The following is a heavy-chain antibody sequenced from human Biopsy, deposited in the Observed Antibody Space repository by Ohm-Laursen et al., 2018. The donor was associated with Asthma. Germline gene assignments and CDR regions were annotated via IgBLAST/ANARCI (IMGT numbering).Heavy chain of an antibody. V-gene: IGHV3-23*01. D-gene: IGHD2-21*01. CDR1: GFTFSNYA. Sequence: GSLRLSCTASGFTFSNYAMSWVRQAPGKGLEWVSSITGSGGFTYYADSVKGRFTISIDKTENTLNLQMNSLTAKDTAVYHCAKDERSYYGADSKYMQPVRLGDWGQGTLVIVSA. J-gene: IGHJ4*02. CDR3: AKDERSYYGADSKYMQPVRLGD. CDR2: ITGSGGFT.